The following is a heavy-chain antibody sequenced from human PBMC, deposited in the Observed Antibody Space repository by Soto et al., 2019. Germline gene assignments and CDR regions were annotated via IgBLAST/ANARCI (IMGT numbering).Heavy chain of an antibody. V-gene: IGHV3-23*01. CDR2: ISGSGTST. CDR1: GFTFSSYA. J-gene: IGHJ4*02. D-gene: IGHD1-7*01. Sequence: QPGGSLRLSCAASGFTFSSYAMSWVRQAPGKGLEWVSAISGSGTSTYYADSVKGRFTISRDNSKNTLYLQMNSLRAEDTAVYYCAKDLLCVTGTTIGHIDYWCQATLVTVSS. CDR3: AKDLLCVTGTTIGHIDY.